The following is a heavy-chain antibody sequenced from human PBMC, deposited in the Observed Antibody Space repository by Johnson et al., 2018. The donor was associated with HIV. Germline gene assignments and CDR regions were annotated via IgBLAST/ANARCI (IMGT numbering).Heavy chain of an antibody. CDR2: INQDGSEM. CDR3: ARDRRRYGYTYGQGAFDI. J-gene: IGHJ3*02. Sequence: VQLVESGGGLVQPGGSLRLSCVASGYTFSHYWMSWVRQAPGKGLEWLANINQDGSEMYYVDSVKGRFTIPRDNAKNSLFLQMNSLRAEDTAVYYCARDRRRYGYTYGQGAFDIWGQGTMVTVSS. CDR1: GYTFSHYW. D-gene: IGHD5-18*01. V-gene: IGHV3-7*03.